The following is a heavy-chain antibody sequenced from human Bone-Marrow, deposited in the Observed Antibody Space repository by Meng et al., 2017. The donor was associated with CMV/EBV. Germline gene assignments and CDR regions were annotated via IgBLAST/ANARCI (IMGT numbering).Heavy chain of an antibody. D-gene: IGHD3-22*01. CDR2: ISWNSASM. J-gene: IGHJ6*02. CDR1: GFTFDDYG. CDR3: VKDTTYYYDSSGSCMDV. Sequence: SLKISCAASGFTFDDYGMHWVRQAPGKGLEWVSGISWNSASMGYADSVRGRFIISRDNAKDSLYLQMNSLRAEDTALDYCVKDTTYYYDSSGSCMDVWGQGTTVTVSS. V-gene: IGHV3-9*01.